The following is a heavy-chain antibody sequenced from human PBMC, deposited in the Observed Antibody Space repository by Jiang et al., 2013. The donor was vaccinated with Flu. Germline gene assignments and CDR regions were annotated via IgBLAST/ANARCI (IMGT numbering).Heavy chain of an antibody. J-gene: IGHJ4*02. V-gene: IGHV1-46*01. CDR2: INPSGDTT. D-gene: IGHD3-22*01. CDR3: ARDALNADNSAYYYDF. CDR1: GFTFTAYY. Sequence: GAEVKKPGASVKVSCQASGFTFTAYYMHWVRQAPGQGPEWMAMINPSGDTTRYAQRFQGRVTVTRDTSTSTVYMELSSLRYEDTAVYYCARDALNADNSAYYYDFWGQGSLVTVSS.